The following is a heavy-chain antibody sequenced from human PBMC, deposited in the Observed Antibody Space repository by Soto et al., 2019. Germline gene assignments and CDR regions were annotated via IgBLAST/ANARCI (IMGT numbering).Heavy chain of an antibody. J-gene: IGHJ4*02. D-gene: IGHD4-17*01. Sequence: SETLSLTCTVSGGSISSYYWSWIRQPPGKGLEWIGCIYYSGSTNYNPSLKSRVTISVDTSKNQFSLKLSSVTAADTAVYYCARGNPMTTVPFDYWGQGTLVTVSS. CDR2: IYYSGST. CDR3: ARGNPMTTVPFDY. V-gene: IGHV4-59*01. CDR1: GGSISSYY.